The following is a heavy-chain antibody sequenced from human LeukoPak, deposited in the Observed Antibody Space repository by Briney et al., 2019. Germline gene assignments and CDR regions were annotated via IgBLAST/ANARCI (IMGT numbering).Heavy chain of an antibody. J-gene: IGHJ6*02. D-gene: IGHD7-27*01. V-gene: IGHV1-69*02. Sequence: EASVKVSCTASGGTFSSYTISWVRQAPGQGLEWMGRIIPILGIANYAQKFQGRVTITADKSTSTAYMELSSLRSEDTAVYYCARVRWGNYYYYYGMDVWGQGTTVTVSS. CDR2: IIPILGIA. CDR1: GGTFSSYT. CDR3: ARVRWGNYYYYYGMDV.